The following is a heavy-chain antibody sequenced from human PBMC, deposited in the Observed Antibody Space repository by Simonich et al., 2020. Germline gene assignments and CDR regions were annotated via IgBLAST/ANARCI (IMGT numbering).Heavy chain of an antibody. J-gene: IGHJ6*02. D-gene: IGHD6-19*01. CDR1: GFTFSSYS. CDR2: ISSSSSYI. V-gene: IGHV3-21*01. CDR3: ARWIAVAGTGAYGMDV. Sequence: EVQLVESGGGLVKPGGSLRLSCAASGFTFSSYSMNWVRQAPGKGLEWVSSISSSSSYIYYADALKGRLPISRDNAKNSLDRQMNSLRAEDTAVYYCARWIAVAGTGAYGMDVWGQGTTVTVSS.